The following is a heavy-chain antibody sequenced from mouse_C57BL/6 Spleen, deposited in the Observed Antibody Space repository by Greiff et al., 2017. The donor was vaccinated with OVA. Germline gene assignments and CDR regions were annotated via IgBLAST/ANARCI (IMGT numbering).Heavy chain of an antibody. V-gene: IGHV1-42*01. CDR1: GYSFTGYY. CDR2: INPSTGGT. J-gene: IGHJ2*01. D-gene: IGHD1-1*01. Sequence: EVQLQQSGPELVKPGASVKISCKASGYSFTGYYMNWVKQSPEKSLEWIGDINPSTGGTTYNQKFKAKATLTVDKSSSTAYMQLKSLTSEDSAVYYCATYYGSSYLDYWGQGTTLTVSS. CDR3: ATYYGSSYLDY.